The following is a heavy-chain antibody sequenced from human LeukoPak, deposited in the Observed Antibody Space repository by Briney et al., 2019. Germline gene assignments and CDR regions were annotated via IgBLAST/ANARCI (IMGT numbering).Heavy chain of an antibody. CDR1: GFSFSAYG. Sequence: GGSLRLSCAASGFSFSAYGMNWVRQAPGKGLEWVSAIGGSGATTYYADSVRGRFTISRDNSKNAMYLQMSSLRAEDTAVYYCAKIRLEESATGYWGQGTLVTVSS. CDR2: IGGSGATT. CDR3: AKIRLEESATGY. J-gene: IGHJ4*02. D-gene: IGHD2-15*01. V-gene: IGHV3-23*01.